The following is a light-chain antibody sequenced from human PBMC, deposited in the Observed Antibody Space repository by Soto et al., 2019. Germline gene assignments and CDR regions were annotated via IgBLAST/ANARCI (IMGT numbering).Light chain of an antibody. CDR2: DAC. CDR3: QQYNSYRT. V-gene: IGKV1-5*01. CDR1: QSISSW. Sequence: DIQMTQSPSTLSASVGDRVTITCRTSQSISSWLAWYQQKPGKAPKLLIYDACSLESGVPSRFSGSGSGTEFTLTISSLQPDDFATYYCQQYNSYRTFGQGTKVEIK. J-gene: IGKJ1*01.